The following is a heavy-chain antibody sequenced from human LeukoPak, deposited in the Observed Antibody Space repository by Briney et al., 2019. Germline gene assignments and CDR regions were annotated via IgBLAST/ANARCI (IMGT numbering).Heavy chain of an antibody. V-gene: IGHV4-59*01. Sequence: PSETLSLTCTVSGGSISSYYWSWIRQPPGKGLEWIGYIYYSGNTNYNPSLKGRVTISMDTSTNQFSLKLRSVTAADTAVYYCAGHHPRNTVDFWGQGTLVTVSS. J-gene: IGHJ4*02. CDR3: AGHHPRNTVDF. CDR2: IYYSGNT. CDR1: GGSISSYY. D-gene: IGHD2/OR15-2a*01.